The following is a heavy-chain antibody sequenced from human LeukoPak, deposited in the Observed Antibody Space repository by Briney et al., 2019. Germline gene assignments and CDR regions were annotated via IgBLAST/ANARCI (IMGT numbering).Heavy chain of an antibody. J-gene: IGHJ4*02. V-gene: IGHV3-23*01. Sequence: GGPLRLSCAASGFTFSSYAMSWVRQAPGKGLEWVSAISGSGGSTYYADSVKGRFTISRDNSKNTLYLQMNSLRAEDTAVYYCAKVPSIAVAGTGFDYWGQGTLVTVSS. D-gene: IGHD6-19*01. CDR3: AKVPSIAVAGTGFDY. CDR2: ISGSGGST. CDR1: GFTFSSYA.